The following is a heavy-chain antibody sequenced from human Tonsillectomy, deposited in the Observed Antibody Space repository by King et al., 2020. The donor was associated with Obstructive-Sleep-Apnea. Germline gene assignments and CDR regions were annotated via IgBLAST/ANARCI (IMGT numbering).Heavy chain of an antibody. CDR1: GFNFNVYY. V-gene: IGHV3-30-3*01. D-gene: IGHD3-10*01. CDR3: VRGSRLWFGEF. Sequence: VQLVESGGGVVQPGRSLRLSCAASGFNFNVYYIHWVRQTPGKGREWVAVISTDGGKKYYADSVKGRFTISRDNSKSTLYLQMNSLTTEDTAIYYCVRGSRLWFGEFWGRGTLVTVSA. J-gene: IGHJ4*02. CDR2: ISTDGGKK.